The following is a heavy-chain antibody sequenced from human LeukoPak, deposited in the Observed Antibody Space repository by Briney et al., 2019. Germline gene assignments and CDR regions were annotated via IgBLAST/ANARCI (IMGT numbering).Heavy chain of an antibody. CDR2: INPNSGDT. CDR1: GGTFSSYA. D-gene: IGHD4/OR15-4a*01. J-gene: IGHJ6*03. CDR3: AVNYVYGDHAHRNPGAYYYMDV. Sequence: ASVKVSCKASGGTFSSYAISWVRQAPGQGLEWMGWINPNSGDTNYAQKFQGRVTMTRDTSISTAYMELSWLRSDDTAVYYCAVNYVYGDHAHRNPGAYYYMDVWGKGTTVTVSS. V-gene: IGHV1-2*02.